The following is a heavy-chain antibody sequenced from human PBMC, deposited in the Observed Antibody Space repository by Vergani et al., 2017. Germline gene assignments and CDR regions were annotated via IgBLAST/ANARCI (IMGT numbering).Heavy chain of an antibody. V-gene: IGHV3-33*01. CDR1: GFTFSSYG. Sequence: QVQLVESGGGVVQPGRSLRLSCAASGFTFSSYGMHWVRQAPGKGLEWVAVIWYDGSNKYYADSVKGRFTISRDNSKNTLYLQMNSLRAEDTAVYYCARDKNGSYGGFDYWGQGTLVTVSS. D-gene: IGHD1-26*01. J-gene: IGHJ4*02. CDR3: ARDKNGSYGGFDY. CDR2: IWYDGSNK.